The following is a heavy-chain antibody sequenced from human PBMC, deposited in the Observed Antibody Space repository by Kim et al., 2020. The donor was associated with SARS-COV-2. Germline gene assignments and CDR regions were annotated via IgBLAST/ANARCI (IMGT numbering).Heavy chain of an antibody. Sequence: GGSLRLSCAASGFTFSSYGMHWVRQAPGKGLEWVAVIWYDGSNKYYADSVKGRFTISRDNSKNTLYLQMNSLRAEDTAVYYCARDRGGILYYLVGYFDLWGRGTLVTVSS. J-gene: IGHJ2*01. CDR1: GFTFSSYG. CDR3: ARDRGGILYYLVGYFDL. V-gene: IGHV3-33*01. D-gene: IGHD2-8*01. CDR2: IWYDGSNK.